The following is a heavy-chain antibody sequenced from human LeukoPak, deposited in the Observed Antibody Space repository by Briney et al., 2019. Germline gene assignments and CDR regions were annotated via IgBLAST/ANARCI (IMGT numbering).Heavy chain of an antibody. Sequence: SETLSLTCAVSGCSISSGYYWGWIRQPPGKGLEWIGSIYHSGSTYYNPSLKSRVTISVDTSKNQFSLKLSSVTAADTAVYYCARVYYDILTGYYNWFDPWGQGTLVTVSS. J-gene: IGHJ5*02. V-gene: IGHV4-38-2*01. CDR2: IYHSGST. CDR3: ARVYYDILTGYYNWFDP. CDR1: GCSISSGYY. D-gene: IGHD3-9*01.